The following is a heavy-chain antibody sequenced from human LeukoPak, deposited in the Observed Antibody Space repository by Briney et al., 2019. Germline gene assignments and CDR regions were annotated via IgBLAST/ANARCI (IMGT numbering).Heavy chain of an antibody. CDR1: GGSFSGYY. CDR3: ARDPPTVLGDYTFDY. J-gene: IGHJ4*02. CDR2: INHSGST. D-gene: IGHD4-17*01. V-gene: IGHV4-34*01. Sequence: SETLSLTCAVYGGSFSGYYWSWIRQPPGKGLEWIGEINHSGSTNYNPSLKSRVTISVDTSKNQFSLKLSSVTAADTAVYYCARDPPTVLGDYTFDYWGQGTLVTVSS.